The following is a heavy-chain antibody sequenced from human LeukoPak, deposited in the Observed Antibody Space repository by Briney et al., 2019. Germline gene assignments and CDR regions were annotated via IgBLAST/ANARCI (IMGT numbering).Heavy chain of an antibody. CDR1: GGSFSGYY. D-gene: IGHD2-2*02. CDR3: ARDIPIESHFDP. CDR2: INHSGST. V-gene: IGHV4-34*01. J-gene: IGHJ5*02. Sequence: SETLSLTCAVYGGSFSGYYWSWIRQPPGKGLEWIGEINHSGSTNYNPSLKSRVTISVDTSKNQFSLKLSSVTAADTAVYYCARDIPIESHFDPWGQGTLVTVSS.